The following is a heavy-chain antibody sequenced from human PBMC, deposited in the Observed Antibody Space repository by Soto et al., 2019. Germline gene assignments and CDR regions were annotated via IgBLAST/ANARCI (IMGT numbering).Heavy chain of an antibody. CDR2: ISPSGSDI. Sequence: QVQLVESGGGLVNPGGSLRLSCAASGFTFTDYYMSWIRQVPGKGLECLSYISPSGSDIAYADSVRGRFTISRDNARNSLYLQMNSLRGDDTAVYYCARTARLFDYWGQGTLVTVSS. CDR1: GFTFTDYY. J-gene: IGHJ4*02. V-gene: IGHV3-11*01. CDR3: ARTARLFDY. D-gene: IGHD6-6*01.